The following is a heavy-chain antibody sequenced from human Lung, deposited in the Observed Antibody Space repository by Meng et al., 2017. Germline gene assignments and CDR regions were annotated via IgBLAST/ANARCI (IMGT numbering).Heavy chain of an antibody. D-gene: IGHD3-10*01. CDR2: LGAHDGDR. V-gene: IGHV1-18*04. J-gene: IGHJ4*02. CDR3: ARGTPGRSYSDF. Sequence: QVHPGQSGAEVKKPGASVKVSCKSSDYTFTGYGVSWVRQAPGQGLEWMAWLGAHDGDRSHAPRFQGRVTVTADRLTATSFMELRNLRYDDTAVYYCARGTPGRSYSDFWGQGTLVTVSS. CDR1: DYTFTGYG.